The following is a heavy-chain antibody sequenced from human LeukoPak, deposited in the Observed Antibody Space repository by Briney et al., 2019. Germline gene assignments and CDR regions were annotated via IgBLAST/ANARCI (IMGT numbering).Heavy chain of an antibody. Sequence: ASVKVSCKASGGTFSSYAISWVRQAPGQGLEWMGWISAYNGNTNYAQKLQGRVTMTTDTSTSTAYMELRSLRSDDTAVYYCARDLYGYFQHWGQGTLVTVSS. V-gene: IGHV1-18*01. CDR2: ISAYNGNT. CDR1: GGTFSSYA. J-gene: IGHJ1*01. D-gene: IGHD2-2*02. CDR3: ARDLYGYFQH.